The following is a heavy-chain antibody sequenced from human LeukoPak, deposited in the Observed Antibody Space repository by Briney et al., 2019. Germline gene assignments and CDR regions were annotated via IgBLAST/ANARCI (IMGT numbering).Heavy chain of an antibody. D-gene: IGHD3-22*01. J-gene: IGHJ4*02. V-gene: IGHV4-59*01. CDR3: ARENPSGYYNRPIDY. CDR2: IYYSGSI. CDR1: GASISSYY. Sequence: PSETLSLTCTVSGASISSYYWSWIRQPPGKGLEWIGDIYYSGSIKYNPSLKSRVTMSVDTSKNQFSLKLSSVAAADTAIYYCARENPSGYYNRPIDYWGQGTLVTVSS.